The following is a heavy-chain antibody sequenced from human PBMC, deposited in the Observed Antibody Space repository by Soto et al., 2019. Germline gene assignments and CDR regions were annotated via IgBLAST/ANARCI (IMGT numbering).Heavy chain of an antibody. V-gene: IGHV4-34*01. CDR3: AREPYIVATHIDY. D-gene: IGHD5-12*01. CDR1: GGSFSGYY. CDR2: INHSGST. Sequence: QVQLQQWGAGLLKPSETLSLTCAVYGGSFSGYYWSWIRQPPGKGLEWIGEINHSGSTNYNPSLKSRVTISVDTSENQFSLKLSSVTAADTAVYYCAREPYIVATHIDYWGQGTLVTVSS. J-gene: IGHJ4*02.